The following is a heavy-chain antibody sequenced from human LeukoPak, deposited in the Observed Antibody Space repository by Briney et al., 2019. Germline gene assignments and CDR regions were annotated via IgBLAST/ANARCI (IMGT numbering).Heavy chain of an antibody. V-gene: IGHV3-74*01. CDR2: INSHGSTT. Sequence: PGGSLRLSCAASGFTFSSYWMHWVRQPPGKGLVWVSCINSHGSTTSYADSVKGRFTISRDNAKNSLYLQMNSLRAEDTALYYCARDRGYYYDSSGDGYFDYWGQGTLVTVSS. J-gene: IGHJ4*02. CDR1: GFTFSSYW. D-gene: IGHD3-22*01. CDR3: ARDRGYYYDSSGDGYFDY.